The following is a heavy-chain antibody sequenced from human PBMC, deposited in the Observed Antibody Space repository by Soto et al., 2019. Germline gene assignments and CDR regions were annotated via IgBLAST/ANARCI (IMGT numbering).Heavy chain of an antibody. D-gene: IGHD6-19*01. V-gene: IGHV3-30-3*01. J-gene: IGHJ4*02. Sequence: GGSLGLSCAASGFTFSSYAMHWVRQAPGKGLEWVAVISYDGSNKYYADSVKGRFTISRDNSKNTLYLQMNSLRAEDTAVYYCARDSLGSGWYNGFDYWGQGTLVTVSS. CDR2: ISYDGSNK. CDR1: GFTFSSYA. CDR3: ARDSLGSGWYNGFDY.